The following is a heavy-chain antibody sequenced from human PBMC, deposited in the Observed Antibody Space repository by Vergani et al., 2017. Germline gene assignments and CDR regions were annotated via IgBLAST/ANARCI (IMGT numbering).Heavy chain of an antibody. CDR1: GFTFSSYG. J-gene: IGHJ4*02. D-gene: IGHD3-3*01. Sequence: QVQLVESGGGVVQPGRSLRLSCAASGFTFSSYGMHWVRQAPGKGLEWVAVISYDGSNKYYADSVKGRFTISRDNSKNTLYLQMNSLRAEDTAVYYCARAQSDYYDFWSGYYWGQGTLVTVSS. V-gene: IGHV3-30*03. CDR2: ISYDGSNK. CDR3: ARAQSDYYDFWSGYY.